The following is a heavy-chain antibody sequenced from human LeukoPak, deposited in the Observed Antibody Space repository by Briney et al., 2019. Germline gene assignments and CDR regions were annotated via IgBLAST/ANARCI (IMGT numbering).Heavy chain of an antibody. CDR1: GFTFSDYY. CDR2: ISGSDYST. Sequence: PGGSLRLSCAASGFTFSDYYMSWFRQAPGKGLEWVSVISGSDYSTFYADSVKGRFTISRDNSKNTLYLQMSSLRADDTALYYCVKAGCTGTVCYTNYWGQGTLVTVSS. D-gene: IGHD2-2*02. CDR3: VKAGCTGTVCYTNY. V-gene: IGHV3-23*01. J-gene: IGHJ4*02.